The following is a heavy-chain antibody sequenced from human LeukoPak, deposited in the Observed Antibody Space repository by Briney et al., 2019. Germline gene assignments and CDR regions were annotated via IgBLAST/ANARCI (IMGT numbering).Heavy chain of an antibody. Sequence: PGGSLRLSCTVSGFTVSSNSMSWVRQSPGKELEWVTFIYSGGNTHYSDSVKGRFTISRDNAKNSLYLQMNSLRAEDTALYYCAKTGGLLWFGEIFDYWGQGTLVTVSS. D-gene: IGHD3-10*01. CDR3: AKTGGLLWFGEIFDY. CDR1: GFTVSSNS. V-gene: IGHV3-53*01. J-gene: IGHJ4*02. CDR2: IYSGGNT.